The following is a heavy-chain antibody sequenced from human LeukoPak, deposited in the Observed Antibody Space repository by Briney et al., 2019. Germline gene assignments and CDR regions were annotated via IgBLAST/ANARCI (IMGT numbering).Heavy chain of an antibody. CDR1: GFTFSSYA. CDR3: AKDSRRACSSTSCFDAFDI. Sequence: PGGSLRLSCAASGFTFSSYAMSWIRQAPGKGLEWVSGISWNSGSIGYADSVKGRFTISRDNAENSLYLQMNSLRAEDTALYYCAKDSRRACSSTSCFDAFDIWGQGTMVTVSS. CDR2: ISWNSGSI. J-gene: IGHJ3*02. D-gene: IGHD2-2*01. V-gene: IGHV3-9*01.